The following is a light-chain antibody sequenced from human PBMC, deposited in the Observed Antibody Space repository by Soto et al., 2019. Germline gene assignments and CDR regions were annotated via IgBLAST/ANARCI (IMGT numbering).Light chain of an antibody. Sequence: EVVLTQSQATLSLSPGERATLSCRASQSVSSSYLAWYQQKPGQAPRLLIYGASSRATGIPDRFSGSGSGTDLTLTISRLEPEDFAVYYCQQYGSSRTFGQGTKVEIK. CDR1: QSVSSSY. CDR3: QQYGSSRT. CDR2: GAS. V-gene: IGKV3-20*01. J-gene: IGKJ1*01.